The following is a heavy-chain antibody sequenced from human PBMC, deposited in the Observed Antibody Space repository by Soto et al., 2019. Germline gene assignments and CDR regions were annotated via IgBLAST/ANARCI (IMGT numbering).Heavy chain of an antibody. D-gene: IGHD2-2*01. CDR2: ISSSSSYI. V-gene: IGHV3-21*01. CDR3: ARDCSSTSCFSYYYYYMDV. Sequence: GGSLRLSCAASGFTFSSYSMNWVRQAPGKGLEWVSSISSSSSYIYYADSVKGRFTISRDNAKNSLYLQMNSLRAEDTAVYYCARDCSSTSCFSYYYYYMDVWGKGTTVTVSS. J-gene: IGHJ6*03. CDR1: GFTFSSYS.